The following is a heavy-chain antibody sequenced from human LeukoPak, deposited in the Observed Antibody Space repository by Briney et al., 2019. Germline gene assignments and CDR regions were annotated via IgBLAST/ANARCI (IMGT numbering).Heavy chain of an antibody. J-gene: IGHJ4*02. Sequence: GGPLRLSCAASGFTFSSYSMNWVRQAPGKWLEWVSSISSSSSYIYYADSVKGRVTISRDNAKNSLYLQMNSLRAEDTAVYYCARDSRFGELLLFDYWGQGTLVTVSS. CDR2: ISSSSSYI. CDR1: GFTFSSYS. V-gene: IGHV3-21*01. CDR3: ARDSRFGELLLFDY. D-gene: IGHD3-10*01.